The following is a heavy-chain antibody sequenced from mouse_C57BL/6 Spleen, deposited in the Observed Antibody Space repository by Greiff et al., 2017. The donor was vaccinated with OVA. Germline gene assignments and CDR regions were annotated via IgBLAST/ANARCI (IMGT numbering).Heavy chain of an antibody. D-gene: IGHD4-1*01. CDR2: IRLKSDNYAT. V-gene: IGHV6-3*01. Sequence: EVHLVESGGGLVQPGGSMTLSCVASGFTFSNYWMNWVRQSPEKGLEWVAQIRLKSDNYATHYAESVKGRFTISRDDSKSSVYLQMNNLRAEDTGIYYCTALGLFDYWGQGTTLTVSS. CDR3: TALGLFDY. J-gene: IGHJ2*01. CDR1: GFTFSNYW.